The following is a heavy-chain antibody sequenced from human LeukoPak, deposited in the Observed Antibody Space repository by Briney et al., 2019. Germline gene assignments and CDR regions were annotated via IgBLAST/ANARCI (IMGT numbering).Heavy chain of an antibody. Sequence: GESLKISCKGSGYSFTSYWIGWVRQMPGKGLEWMGIIYPGDSDTRYSPSFQGQVTISADKSISTAYLQWSSLKASDTAMYYCARRRLAYYYDSSGYYDYWGQGTLVTVSS. CDR2: IYPGDSDT. CDR1: GYSFTSYW. V-gene: IGHV5-51*01. CDR3: ARRRLAYYYDSSGYYDY. D-gene: IGHD3-22*01. J-gene: IGHJ4*02.